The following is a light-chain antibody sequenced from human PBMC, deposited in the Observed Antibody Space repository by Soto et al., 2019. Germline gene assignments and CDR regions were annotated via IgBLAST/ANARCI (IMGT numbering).Light chain of an antibody. V-gene: IGKV1-27*01. CDR3: QKYNSAAFT. Sequence: DIQMTQSPSSLSASVGDRVTITCRASQGISNYLAWYQQKPGKVPKLLIYAASTLQSGVASRCSGSGSGTYFTLTISRLQPEDVATYYCQKYNSAAFTFGPGTKVDLK. J-gene: IGKJ3*01. CDR2: AAS. CDR1: QGISNY.